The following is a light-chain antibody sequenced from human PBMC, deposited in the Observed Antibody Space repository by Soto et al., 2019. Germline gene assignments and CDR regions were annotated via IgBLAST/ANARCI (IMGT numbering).Light chain of an antibody. CDR3: QQYGTSPAWT. J-gene: IGKJ1*01. V-gene: IGKV3-20*01. Sequence: EIVLTQSPGTLSLSPGERATLSCRASQSVSSSYLAWYQQKPGQAPRLLMYGASSRATGIPDRFSGSGSGTDFTLTISRLEPEDFAVYYCQQYGTSPAWTFGQGTKVE. CDR2: GAS. CDR1: QSVSSSY.